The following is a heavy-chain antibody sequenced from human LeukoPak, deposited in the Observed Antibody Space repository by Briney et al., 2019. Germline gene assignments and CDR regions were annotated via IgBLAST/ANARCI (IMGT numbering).Heavy chain of an antibody. CDR3: ARDLRDIVVVPAVTDAFDI. D-gene: IGHD2-2*01. CDR1: GFTFSSYS. J-gene: IGHJ3*02. CDR2: ISSSSSYI. V-gene: IGHV3-21*01. Sequence: GGSLRLSCAASGFTFSSYSMNWVRQAPGKGLEWVSSISSSSSYIYYADSVKGRFTISRDNAKNSLYLQMNSLRAEDTAVYYCARDLRDIVVVPAVTDAFDIWGQGTMVTVSS.